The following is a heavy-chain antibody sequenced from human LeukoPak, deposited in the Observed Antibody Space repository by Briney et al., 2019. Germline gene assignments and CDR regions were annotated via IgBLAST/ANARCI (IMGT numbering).Heavy chain of an antibody. Sequence: PGGSLRLSCAASGFTFSSYAMHWVRQAPGKGLEWVANIKQDGSEKYYVDSVKGRFTISRDNAKNSLYLQMNSLRAEDTAVYYCARDIVVPAAQRPNGNYYYYGMDVWGQGTTVTVSS. J-gene: IGHJ6*02. CDR2: IKQDGSEK. CDR1: GFTFSSYA. CDR3: ARDIVVPAAQRPNGNYYYYGMDV. V-gene: IGHV3-7*03. D-gene: IGHD2-2*01.